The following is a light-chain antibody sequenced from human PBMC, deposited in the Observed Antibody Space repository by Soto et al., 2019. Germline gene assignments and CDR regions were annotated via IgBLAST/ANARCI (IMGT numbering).Light chain of an antibody. CDR3: QQYGSSPRT. V-gene: IGKV3-20*01. CDR2: GAS. J-gene: IGKJ1*01. CDR1: QSVGSSY. Sequence: DIVLTQSPGTLSLSPGDRATLSCRASQSVGSSYLAWYQQKPGQAPRLLIYGASIRATGIPDRFSGSGSGTDFTLTISRLEPEDFAVYYCQQYGSSPRTFGQGTRVEIK.